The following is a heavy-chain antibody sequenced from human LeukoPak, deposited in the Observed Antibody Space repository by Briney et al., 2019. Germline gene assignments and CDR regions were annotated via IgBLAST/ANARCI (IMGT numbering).Heavy chain of an antibody. CDR2: IYYSGST. Sequence: PSETLSLTCTVSGGSISSSSYYWGWIRQPPGKGLEWIGSIYYSGSTYYNPSLKSRVTISADTSKNQFSLKLSSVTAADTAVYYCARGFSSSSPDYWGQGTLVTVSS. V-gene: IGHV4-39*07. CDR3: ARGFSSSSPDY. D-gene: IGHD6-13*01. J-gene: IGHJ4*02. CDR1: GGSISSSSYY.